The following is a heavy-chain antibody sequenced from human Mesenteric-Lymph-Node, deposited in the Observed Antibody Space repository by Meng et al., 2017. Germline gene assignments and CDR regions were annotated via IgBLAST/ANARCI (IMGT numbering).Heavy chain of an antibody. V-gene: IGHV5-51*01. CDR3: AKLLHDYDIDGSARENEVFFDH. D-gene: IGHD3-22*01. J-gene: IGHJ4*02. Sequence: GESLKISCKGSGYSFTNYWIGWVRQMPGKGLEWMGIIYPGDSDTRYSPSFQGQVTISADKSITTAYLQWSSLKASDTAIYYCAKLLHDYDIDGSARENEVFFDHWGQGTLVTVSS. CDR1: GYSFTNYW. CDR2: IYPGDSDT.